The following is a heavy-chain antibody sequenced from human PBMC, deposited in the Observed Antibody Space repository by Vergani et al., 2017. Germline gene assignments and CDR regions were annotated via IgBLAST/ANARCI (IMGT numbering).Heavy chain of an antibody. CDR3: ARAAGQLVRTFDY. CDR2: IYYSGST. J-gene: IGHJ4*02. CDR1: GGSIGSYY. D-gene: IGHD6-13*01. V-gene: IGHV4-59*01. Sequence: QVQLQESGPGLVKPSETLSLTCTVSGGSIGSYYWSWIRQPPGKGLEWIGYIYYSGSTNYNPSLKSRVTISVDTSKNQFSLKLSSVTAADTAVYYCARAAGQLVRTFDYWGQGTLVTVSS.